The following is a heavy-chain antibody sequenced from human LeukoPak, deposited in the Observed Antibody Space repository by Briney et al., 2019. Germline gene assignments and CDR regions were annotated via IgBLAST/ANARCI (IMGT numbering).Heavy chain of an antibody. D-gene: IGHD3-9*01. CDR2: IYHSGST. Sequence: SETLSLTCAVSSYSVSSGYYWGWIRQPPVKGLEWIGSIYHSGSTYYNPSIKSRFTISVDTSKNQFSLKLSSVTAADTVLFYRQKTAYDILTGYYTPLYFDYWGQGTLVTVSS. V-gene: IGHV4-38-2*01. CDR1: SYSVSSGYY. CDR3: QKTAYDILTGYYTPLYFDY. J-gene: IGHJ4*02.